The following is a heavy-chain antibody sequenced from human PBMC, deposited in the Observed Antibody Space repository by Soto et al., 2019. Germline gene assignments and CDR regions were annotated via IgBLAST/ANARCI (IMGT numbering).Heavy chain of an antibody. V-gene: IGHV3-74*01. CDR2: LNTDGSST. D-gene: IGHD3-10*01. Sequence: VRQAPGKGLVWVSRLNTDGSSTIYADSVKGRFTISRDNAKNTLHLQMNSLRAEDTAVYYCARYDSGNLDVWGQGTTVTVSS. J-gene: IGHJ6*02. CDR3: ARYDSGNLDV.